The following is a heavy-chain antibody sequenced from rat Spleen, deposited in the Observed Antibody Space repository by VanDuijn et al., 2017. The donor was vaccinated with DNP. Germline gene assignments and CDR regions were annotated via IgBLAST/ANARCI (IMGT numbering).Heavy chain of an antibody. J-gene: IGHJ2*01. CDR2: ISTSGGST. D-gene: IGHD5-1*01. CDR3: KVGAQY. CDR1: GFTFSNYD. Sequence: EVQLVESGGDLLQPGRSLKLSCAASGFTFSNYDMAWVRQAPTKGLEWVASISTSGGSTYYRDSVKGRFTISRDNAKSTLFLQMNSLRSEDTATYYCKVGAQYWGQGVMVTVSS. V-gene: IGHV5S23*01.